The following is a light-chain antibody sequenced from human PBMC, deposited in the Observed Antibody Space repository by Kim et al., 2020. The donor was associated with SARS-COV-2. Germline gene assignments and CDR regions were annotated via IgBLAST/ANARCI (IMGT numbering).Light chain of an antibody. CDR1: QTLLYSSNNKNY. CDR3: QQYYSTPRT. CDR2: WAS. Sequence: ATINCKSSQTLLYSSNNKNYLVWYQQKPGQPPKLLNSWASTRESGVPDRFSGSGSGTDFTLTISSLQAEDVAVYYCQQYYSTPRTFGQGTKVEIK. V-gene: IGKV4-1*01. J-gene: IGKJ1*01.